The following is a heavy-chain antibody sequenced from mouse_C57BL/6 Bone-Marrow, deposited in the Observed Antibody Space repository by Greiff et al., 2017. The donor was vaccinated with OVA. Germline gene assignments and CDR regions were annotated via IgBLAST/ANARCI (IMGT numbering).Heavy chain of an antibody. D-gene: IGHD1-1*01. J-gene: IGHJ2*01. CDR1: GFNIKDDY. Sequence: EVQLQQSGAELVRPGASVKLSCTASGFNIKDDYMHWVKQRPEQGLEWIGWIDPENGDTEYASKFQGKATITADTSSNTADLQLSSLTSEDTAVYYCTSRGYYGSSYFDYWGQGTTLTVSS. CDR3: TSRGYYGSSYFDY. V-gene: IGHV14-4*01. CDR2: IDPENGDT.